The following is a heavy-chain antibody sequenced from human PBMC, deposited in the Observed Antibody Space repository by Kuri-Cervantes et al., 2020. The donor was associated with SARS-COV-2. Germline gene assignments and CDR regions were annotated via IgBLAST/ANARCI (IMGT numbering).Heavy chain of an antibody. D-gene: IGHD3-22*01. V-gene: IGHV3-23*01. CDR3: ASGYSIDY. J-gene: IGHJ4*02. CDR1: GFTFSSYA. CDR2: ISGSGGST. Sequence: GESLKISCAASGFTFSSYAMSWVRQAPGKGLEWVSAISGSGGSTYYADSVKGRFTISRDNSKNTLYLQMNSLRAEDTAVYYCASGYSIDYWGQGTLVTDSS.